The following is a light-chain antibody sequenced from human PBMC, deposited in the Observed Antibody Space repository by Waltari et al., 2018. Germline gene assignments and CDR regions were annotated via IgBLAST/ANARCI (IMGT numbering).Light chain of an antibody. CDR3: QQYGSSPKVT. CDR1: KSVSSNF. V-gene: IGKV3-20*01. CDR2: DAS. Sequence: EIVLTQSPGALSLSPGERATLSCRASKSVSSNFFAWYQQSPGQAPRLLIYDASTRATGIPSRFSGSGSGTDFTLTISRLEPEDVAVYYCQQYGSSPKVTFGGGTKVEIK. J-gene: IGKJ4*01.